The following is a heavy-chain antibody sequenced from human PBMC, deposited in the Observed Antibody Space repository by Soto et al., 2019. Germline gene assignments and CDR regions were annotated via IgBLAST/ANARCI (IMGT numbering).Heavy chain of an antibody. J-gene: IGHJ4*02. CDR3: ARAYGDYVFDY. Sequence: QVQLQESGPGLVKPSETLSLTCTVSGGSISSYYWSWIRQPPGKGLEWIGYIYYSGSTNYNPSLTSRVTISVDPSKNQFSLKLSSVTAADTAVYYCARAYGDYVFDYWGQGTLVTVSS. D-gene: IGHD4-17*01. V-gene: IGHV4-59*01. CDR2: IYYSGST. CDR1: GGSISSYY.